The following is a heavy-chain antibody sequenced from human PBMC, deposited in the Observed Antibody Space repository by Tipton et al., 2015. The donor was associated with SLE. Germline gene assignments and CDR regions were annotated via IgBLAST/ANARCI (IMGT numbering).Heavy chain of an antibody. D-gene: IGHD3-22*01. CDR3: ARDNDYYDSSGLGY. CDR2: ISSSGNTI. J-gene: IGHJ4*02. CDR1: GFTFSSYE. Sequence: GSLRLSCAASGFTFSSYEMNWVRQAPGKGLEWVSYISSSGNTIYYADSVKGRFTISRDNAKNSLYLQMNSLRAEDTAVYYCARDNDYYDSSGLGYWGQGTLVTVSS. V-gene: IGHV3-48*03.